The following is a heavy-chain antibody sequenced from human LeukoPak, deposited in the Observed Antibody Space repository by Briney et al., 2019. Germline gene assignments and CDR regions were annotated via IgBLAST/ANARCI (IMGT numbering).Heavy chain of an antibody. J-gene: IGHJ4*02. D-gene: IGHD4-17*01. CDR1: GGSISSYY. CDR2: IYYSGST. Sequence: PSETLSLTCTVSGGSISSYYWSWIRQPPGKGLEWIGYIYYSGSTNYNPSLKSRVTISVDTSKNQFSLKLSSVTAADTAVYYRARAANYGDCFDYWGQGTLVTVSS. V-gene: IGHV4-59*01. CDR3: ARAANYGDCFDY.